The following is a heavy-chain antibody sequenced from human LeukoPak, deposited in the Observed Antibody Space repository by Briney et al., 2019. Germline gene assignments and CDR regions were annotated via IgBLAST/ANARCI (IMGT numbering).Heavy chain of an antibody. D-gene: IGHD4-23*01. CDR2: TNWNGAST. J-gene: IGHJ4*02. Sequence: PGGSLRLSCAASGFIFDDYGMSWVRQAPGKGLEWVSGTNWNGASTGYADSVKGRFTISRDNAKNSLYLQMNSLRAEDTALYYCARGQDYAGTYSDYWGQGTLVTVSS. V-gene: IGHV3-20*04. CDR3: ARGQDYAGTYSDY. CDR1: GFIFDDYG.